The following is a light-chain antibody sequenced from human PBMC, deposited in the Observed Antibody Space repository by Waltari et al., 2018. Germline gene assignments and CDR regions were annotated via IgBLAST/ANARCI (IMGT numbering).Light chain of an antibody. CDR1: QSIGNN. CDR2: AAS. J-gene: IGKJ1*01. CDR3: HQYNDRPWT. Sequence: IVMTQSPATLSLSAGDRAALSCTASQSIGNNVAWYQQRPGQAPRLLLYAASTRATGVPSRFSGSGSGTEFSLAISSLQSDDFGVYYCHQYNDRPWTFGQGTRVEF. V-gene: IGKV3-15*01.